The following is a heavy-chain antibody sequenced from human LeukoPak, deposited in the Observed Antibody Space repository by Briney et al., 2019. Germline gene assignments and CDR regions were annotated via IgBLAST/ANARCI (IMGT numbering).Heavy chain of an antibody. CDR1: GYSLSSGYD. CDR2: IYHSGST. V-gene: IGHV4-38-2*02. CDR3: ARELRYCSSTSCHDY. D-gene: IGHD2-2*01. Sequence: SETLSLTCTVSGYSLSSGYDWGWIRQPPGKGLEWMGSIYHSGSTYYNPSLKSRVTISVDTSKNQFSLKLSSVTAADTAVYYCARELRYCSSTSCHDYWGQGTLVTVSS. J-gene: IGHJ4*02.